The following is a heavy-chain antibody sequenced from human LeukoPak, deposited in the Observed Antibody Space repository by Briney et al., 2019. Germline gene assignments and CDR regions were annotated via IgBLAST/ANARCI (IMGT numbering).Heavy chain of an antibody. D-gene: IGHD5-12*01. V-gene: IGHV4-39*01. CDR1: GGSISRGFYY. Sequence: TSETLSLTCTVSGGSISRGFYYWGWIRQPPGKGLEWIGTIYYSGNAYYNSSLRSRVTMFVDTSKNQFSLNLTSVTAADTAMYYCARGRFIEWLRRILNWFDPWGQGTLVTVSS. CDR2: IYYSGNA. J-gene: IGHJ5*02. CDR3: ARGRFIEWLRRILNWFDP.